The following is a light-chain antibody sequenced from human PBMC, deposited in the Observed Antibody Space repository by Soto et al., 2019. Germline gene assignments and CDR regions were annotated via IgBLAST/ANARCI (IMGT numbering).Light chain of an antibody. CDR2: GAS. V-gene: IGKV3-20*01. CDR1: QSVSSSY. Sequence: EIVLTQSPGTLSLSPGERATLSCRASQSVSSSYLAWYQQKPGQAPRLLIYGASSRATGIPDRFSGSGSGTVFTLTISRLEPEDFAVYYCQQYRTFGGGTKVDIK. CDR3: QQYRT. J-gene: IGKJ4*01.